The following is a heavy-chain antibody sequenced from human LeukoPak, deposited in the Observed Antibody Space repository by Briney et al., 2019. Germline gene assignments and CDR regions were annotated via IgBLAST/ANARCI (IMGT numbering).Heavy chain of an antibody. D-gene: IGHD1-7*01. J-gene: IGHJ6*03. CDR3: ARAPRVPRELPLYYYYYMDV. Sequence: PGGSLRLSCAVSGFIVTGNYMTWVRLAPGKGLEWVSTIYSGGTTFYTDSVRGRFTISRDNSKNTLYLQLNSLRVEDAAIYYCARAPRVPRELPLYYYYYMDVWGKGTTVTISS. CDR2: IYSGGTT. V-gene: IGHV3-53*01. CDR1: GFIVTGNY.